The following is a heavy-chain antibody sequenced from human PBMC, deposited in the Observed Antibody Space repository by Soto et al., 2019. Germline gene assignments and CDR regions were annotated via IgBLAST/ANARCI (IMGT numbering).Heavy chain of an antibody. J-gene: IGHJ4*02. V-gene: IGHV3-30*18. CDR1: GFTFSSFG. CDR3: AKGPPLNYYDSSGNFDY. CDR2: ISYEGGNA. Sequence: GGSLRLSCAASGFTFSSFGMHWVRQAPGKGLEWLSVISYEGGNANYAASVQGRVTVSRDNSKNTLYLQMNSLRAEDTAVYYCAKGPPLNYYDSSGNFDYWGQGTLVTVSS. D-gene: IGHD3-22*01.